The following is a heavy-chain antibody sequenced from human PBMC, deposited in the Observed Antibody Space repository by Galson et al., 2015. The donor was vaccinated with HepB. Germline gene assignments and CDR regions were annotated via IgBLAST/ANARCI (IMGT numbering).Heavy chain of an antibody. V-gene: IGHV3-21*01. Sequence: SLRLSCAASGFTFSSYSMNWVRQAPGKGLEWVSSISSSSSYIYYADSVKGRFTISRDNAKNSLYLQMNSLRAEDTAVYYCARDAPGGSGWFHDAFDIWGQGTMVTVSS. J-gene: IGHJ3*02. CDR1: GFTFSSYS. D-gene: IGHD6-19*01. CDR3: ARDAPGGSGWFHDAFDI. CDR2: ISSSSSYI.